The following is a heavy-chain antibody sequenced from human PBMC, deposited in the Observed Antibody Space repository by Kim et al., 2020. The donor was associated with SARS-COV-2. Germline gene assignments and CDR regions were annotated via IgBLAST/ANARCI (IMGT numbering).Heavy chain of an antibody. V-gene: IGHV1-46*01. J-gene: IGHJ4*02. Sequence: AQKFQGRVTMTRDTSTSTVYMELSSLRSEDTAVYYCARDPGRSGGGGYDYWGQGTLVTVSS. D-gene: IGHD5-12*01. CDR3: ARDPGRSGGGGYDY.